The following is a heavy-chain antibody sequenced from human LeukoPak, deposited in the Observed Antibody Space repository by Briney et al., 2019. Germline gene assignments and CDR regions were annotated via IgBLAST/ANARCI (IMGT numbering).Heavy chain of an antibody. CDR2: ISDNGAVT. Sequence: GGSLRLSCAASGFSFSMYSMSWIRQAPGKGLEWVSVISDNGAVTFYGDSVKGRFTISRDNSKNTLYLQMSSLRVEDTAVYYCARSTYYYDTSGYYPWDYWGQGTLVTVSS. CDR1: GFSFSMYS. J-gene: IGHJ4*02. V-gene: IGHV3-23*01. CDR3: ARSTYYYDTSGYYPWDY. D-gene: IGHD3-22*01.